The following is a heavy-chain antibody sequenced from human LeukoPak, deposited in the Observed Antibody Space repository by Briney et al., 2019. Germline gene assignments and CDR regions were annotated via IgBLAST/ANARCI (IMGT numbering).Heavy chain of an antibody. Sequence: GGSLRLSCAAAGLTFSNYGMHWVRQAPGKGLEWVAVIANDGKDKHNADSVKGRFTISRDNPKNTLYLQMNSLRAEDTAMNYCARDLTIAAANYYFDNWGQGTLVTVSS. CDR3: ARDLTIAAANYYFDN. V-gene: IGHV3-30*19. CDR1: GLTFSNYG. D-gene: IGHD6-13*01. J-gene: IGHJ4*02. CDR2: IANDGKDK.